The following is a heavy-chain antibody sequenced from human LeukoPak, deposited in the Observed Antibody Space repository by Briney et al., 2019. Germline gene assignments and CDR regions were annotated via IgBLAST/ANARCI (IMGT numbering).Heavy chain of an antibody. CDR3: ARDRADFWSGYYDYYYGMDV. Sequence: PGGSLRLSCAASGFTFSDYYMSWIRQAPGKGLEWVSYISSSGSTIYYADSVKSRFTISRDNAKNSLYLQMNSLRAEDTAVYYCARDRADFWSGYYDYYYGMDVWGQGTTVTVSS. J-gene: IGHJ6*02. V-gene: IGHV3-11*01. D-gene: IGHD3-3*01. CDR2: ISSSGSTI. CDR1: GFTFSDYY.